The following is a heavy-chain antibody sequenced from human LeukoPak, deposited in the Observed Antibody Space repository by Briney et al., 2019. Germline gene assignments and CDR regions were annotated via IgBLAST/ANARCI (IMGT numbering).Heavy chain of an antibody. Sequence: GGSLRLSCAASGFTFSSYAMSWVRQAPGKGLEWVSGISGSGGSTYYADSVKGRFTISRDNSKNTLYLQMNSLRAEDTAVCYCAKDLRSSNYYFFDYWGQGTLVTVSS. CDR3: AKDLRSSNYYFFDY. CDR2: ISGSGGST. V-gene: IGHV3-23*01. CDR1: GFTFSSYA. D-gene: IGHD6-13*01. J-gene: IGHJ4*02.